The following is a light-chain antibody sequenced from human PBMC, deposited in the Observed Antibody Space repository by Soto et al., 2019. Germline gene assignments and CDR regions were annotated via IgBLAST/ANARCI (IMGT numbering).Light chain of an antibody. V-gene: IGKV1-5*03. J-gene: IGKJ1*01. CDR3: QQYNNYWT. CDR2: KAS. CDR1: QSISSW. Sequence: IQLTQSPSSLSASVGDRVTITCRASQSISSWLAWYQQKPGKAPKLLIYKASSLESGVPSRFSGSGSGTEFTLTLRSLQPDDFATYYCQQYNNYWTFGQGTKVDIK.